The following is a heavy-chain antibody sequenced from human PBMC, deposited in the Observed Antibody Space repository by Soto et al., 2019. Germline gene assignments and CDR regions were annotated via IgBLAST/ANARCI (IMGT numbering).Heavy chain of an antibody. V-gene: IGHV1-18*01. CDR3: ARNSLRYITMVRAQYYYGMDV. D-gene: IGHD3-10*01. CDR2: ISAYNGNT. CDR1: GYTFTSYG. J-gene: IGHJ6*02. Sequence: ASVKVSCKASGYTFTSYGISWVRQAPGQGLEWMGWISAYNGNTNYAQKLQGRVTMTTDTSTSTAYMELRSLRSDDTAVYYCARNSLRYITMVRAQYYYGMDVWGQGTTVTVSS.